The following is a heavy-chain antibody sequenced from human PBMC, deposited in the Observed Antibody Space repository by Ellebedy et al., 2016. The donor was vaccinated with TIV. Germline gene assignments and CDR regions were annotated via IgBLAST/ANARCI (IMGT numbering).Heavy chain of an antibody. J-gene: IGHJ3*02. CDR3: ARGRSGSHAFDI. Sequence: GGSLRLSCAASGFTFSSYSMNWVRQAPGKGLEWVSSIGRSRTYIYYADSVKGRFTISRDNAKSSLYLQMNSLRAEDTAVYYCARGRSGSHAFDIWGQGTMVTVSS. D-gene: IGHD3-3*01. V-gene: IGHV3-21*01. CDR2: IGRSRTYI. CDR1: GFTFSSYS.